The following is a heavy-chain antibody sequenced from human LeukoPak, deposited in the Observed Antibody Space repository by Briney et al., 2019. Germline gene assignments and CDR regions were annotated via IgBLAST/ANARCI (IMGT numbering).Heavy chain of an antibody. CDR3: AKTSSSSWYQLYNWFDP. CDR1: GFTFSSYA. D-gene: IGHD6-13*01. V-gene: IGHV3-23*01. J-gene: IGHJ5*02. Sequence: GGSLRLSXAASGFTFSSYAMSWVRQAPGKGLEWVSAISGSGGSTYYADSVKGRFTISRDNSKNTLYLQMNSLRAEDTAVYYCAKTSSSSWYQLYNWFDPWGQGTLVTVSS. CDR2: ISGSGGST.